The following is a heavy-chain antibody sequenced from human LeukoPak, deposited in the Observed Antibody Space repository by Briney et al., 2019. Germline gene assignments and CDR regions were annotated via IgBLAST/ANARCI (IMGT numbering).Heavy chain of an antibody. CDR1: GFTFMSYW. Sequence: GGSLRLSCRASGFTFMSYWMSWVRQAPGKGLEWVANIKQDGTEKYYVDSVKGRFTISRDNAKNSLFLQMSSLRAEDTAVYFCARDRDSTIVGVTTFDYWGQGTLVTVSS. CDR2: IKQDGTEK. J-gene: IGHJ4*02. D-gene: IGHD1-26*01. CDR3: ARDRDSTIVGVTTFDY. V-gene: IGHV3-7*03.